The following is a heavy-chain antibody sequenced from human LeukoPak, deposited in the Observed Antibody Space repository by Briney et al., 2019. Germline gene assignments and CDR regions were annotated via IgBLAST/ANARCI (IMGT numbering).Heavy chain of an antibody. CDR1: GGTFSSYA. Sequence: SVKVSCKASGGTFSSYAISWVRQAPGQGLEWMGRIIPIFGTANYAQKFQGRVTITTDESTSTAYMELSSLRSEDTAVYYCARQGVQPSYYDSSGTGLYFDYWGQGTLVTVSS. D-gene: IGHD3-22*01. CDR2: IIPIFGTA. V-gene: IGHV1-69*05. CDR3: ARQGVQPSYYDSSGTGLYFDY. J-gene: IGHJ4*02.